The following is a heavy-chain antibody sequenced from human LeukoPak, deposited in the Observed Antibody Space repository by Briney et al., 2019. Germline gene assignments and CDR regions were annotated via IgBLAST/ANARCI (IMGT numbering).Heavy chain of an antibody. CDR1: GFTFSNYG. Sequence: GGSLRLSCAASGFTFSNYGMSWIRQAPGKGLEWVSYISSSGSTIYYADSVKGRFTISRDNAKNSLYLQMNSLRAEDTAVYYCARSEIAAAGTHYFDYWGQGTLVTVSS. D-gene: IGHD6-13*01. J-gene: IGHJ4*02. CDR3: ARSEIAAAGTHYFDY. V-gene: IGHV3-11*04. CDR2: ISSSGSTI.